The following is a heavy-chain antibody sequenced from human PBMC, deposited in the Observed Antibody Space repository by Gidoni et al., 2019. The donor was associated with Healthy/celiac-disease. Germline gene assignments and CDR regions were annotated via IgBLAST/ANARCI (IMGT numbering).Heavy chain of an antibody. CDR1: GFTFSSYG. V-gene: IGHV3-33*01. J-gene: IGHJ4*02. CDR3: AREAIEGATNYFDY. Sequence: QVQLVESGGGVVQPGRSLRLSCAASGFTFSSYGMHWVRQAPGKGLGWVAVIWYDGSNKYYADSVKGRFTISRDNSKNTLYLQMNSLRAEDTAVYYCAREAIEGATNYFDYWGQGTLVTVSS. CDR2: IWYDGSNK. D-gene: IGHD1-26*01.